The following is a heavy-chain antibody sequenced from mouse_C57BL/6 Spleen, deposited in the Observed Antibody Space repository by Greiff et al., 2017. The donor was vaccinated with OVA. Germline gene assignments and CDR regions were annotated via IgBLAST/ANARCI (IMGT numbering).Heavy chain of an antibody. CDR1: GYTFTSYW. J-gene: IGHJ4*01. CDR3: AGDCKGAMDY. Sequence: QVQLQQSGAELVKPGASVKLSCKASGYTFTSYWMHWVKQRPGQGLEWIGYINPSSGYTKYNEKFKDKATLTVDKSSSTAYMQLSSLTSEDSAVKYCAGDCKGAMDYWGQGTSVTVSS. V-gene: IGHV1-7*01. CDR2: INPSSGYT.